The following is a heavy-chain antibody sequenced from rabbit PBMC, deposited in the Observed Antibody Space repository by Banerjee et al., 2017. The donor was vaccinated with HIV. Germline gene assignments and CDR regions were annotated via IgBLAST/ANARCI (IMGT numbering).Heavy chain of an antibody. Sequence: QLKESGGGPVQPGGSLKLSCKASGFDFSIYYMSWVRQAPGKGLEWIGYIDPFLHSTYYASWVNGRFTISSHNAQNTLYLQLSSLTAADTATYFCARDLAGVIGWNFGLWGPGTLVTVS. D-gene: IGHD4-1*01. J-gene: IGHJ4*01. CDR3: ARDLAGVIGWNFGL. CDR1: GFDFSIYY. V-gene: IGHV1S7*01. CDR2: IDPFLHST.